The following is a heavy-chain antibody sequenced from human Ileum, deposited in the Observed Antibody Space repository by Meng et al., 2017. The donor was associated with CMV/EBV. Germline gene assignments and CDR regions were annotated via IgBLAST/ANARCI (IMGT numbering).Heavy chain of an antibody. Sequence: VTFSSYWMHWVRQAPGKGLVWVSRINSDGSSTSYADSVKGRFTISRDNAKNTLYLQMNSLRAEDTAVYYCARDQRPTIFGAHKGPDYWGQGTLVTVSS. CDR2: INSDGSST. D-gene: IGHD3-3*01. J-gene: IGHJ4*02. CDR1: VTFSSYW. CDR3: ARDQRPTIFGAHKGPDY. V-gene: IGHV3-74*01.